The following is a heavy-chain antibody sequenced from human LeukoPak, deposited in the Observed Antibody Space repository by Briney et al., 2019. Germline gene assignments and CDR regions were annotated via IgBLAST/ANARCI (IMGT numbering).Heavy chain of an antibody. Sequence: GGSLRLSCASSEFTFSSYAMSWVRQAPGKGLEWVSAISGSGGSTYYADSVKGRFTISRDNSKNTLYLQMNSLRAEDTAVYYCAKVVVIAAYSGYYFDSWGQGTLVTVSS. J-gene: IGHJ4*02. CDR3: AKVVVIAAYSGYYFDS. CDR2: ISGSGGST. V-gene: IGHV3-23*01. CDR1: EFTFSSYA. D-gene: IGHD2-15*01.